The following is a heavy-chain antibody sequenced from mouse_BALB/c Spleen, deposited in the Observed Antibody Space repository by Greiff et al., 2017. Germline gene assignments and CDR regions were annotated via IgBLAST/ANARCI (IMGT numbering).Heavy chain of an antibody. J-gene: IGHJ3*01. D-gene: IGHD2-4*01. V-gene: IGHV5-12-2*01. CDR2: ISNGGGST. Sequence: EVKLMESGGGLVQPGGSLKLSCAASGFTFSSYTMSWVRQTPEKRLEWVAYISNGGGSTYYPDTVKGRFTISRDNAKNTLYLQMSSLKSEDTAMYYCARHKMITFAYWGQGTLVTVSA. CDR1: GFTFSSYT. CDR3: ARHKMITFAY.